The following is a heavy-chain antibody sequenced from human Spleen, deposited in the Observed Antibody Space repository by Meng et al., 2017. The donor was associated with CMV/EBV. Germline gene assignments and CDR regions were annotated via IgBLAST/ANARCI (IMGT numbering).Heavy chain of an antibody. D-gene: IGHD2-2*01. J-gene: IGHJ5*02. CDR1: GGSFSGYY. Sequence: SETLSLTCAVYGGSFSGYYWSWIRQPPGKGLEWIGEINHSGSTNYNPSLKSRVTISVDTSKNQFSLKLSSVTAADTAVYYCARGGVVVPAASNWFDPWGQGTLVTVSS. CDR2: INHSGST. V-gene: IGHV4-34*01. CDR3: ARGGVVVPAASNWFDP.